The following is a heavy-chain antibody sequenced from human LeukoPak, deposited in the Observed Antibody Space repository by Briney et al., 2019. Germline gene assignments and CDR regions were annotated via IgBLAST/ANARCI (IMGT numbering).Heavy chain of an antibody. CDR2: IYYSGST. Sequence: KPSETLSLTCTVSGGSISSGDYYWSWIRQPPGKGLEWIGYIYYSGSTYYNPSLKSRVTISVDTSKNQFSLKLSSVTAADTAVYYCARDRGGDSSGYDYYYYYGMDVWGQGTTVTVSS. D-gene: IGHD3-22*01. J-gene: IGHJ6*02. CDR3: ARDRGGDSSGYDYYYYYGMDV. V-gene: IGHV4-30-4*01. CDR1: GGSISSGDYY.